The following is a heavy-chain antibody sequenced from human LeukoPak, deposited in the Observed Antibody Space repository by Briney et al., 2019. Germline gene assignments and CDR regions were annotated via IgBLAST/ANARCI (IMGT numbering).Heavy chain of an antibody. D-gene: IGHD1-26*01. CDR3: ARGTSGWELYFDY. Sequence: SVTVSCKASGGTFSSYAISWVRQAPGQGLEWMGGIVPIFGTANYVQKFQGRVTITADKSTSTVYMELSSLRSEDTAVYYCARGTSGWELYFDYWGQGTLVTVSS. CDR1: GGTFSSYA. CDR2: IVPIFGTA. V-gene: IGHV1-69*06. J-gene: IGHJ4*02.